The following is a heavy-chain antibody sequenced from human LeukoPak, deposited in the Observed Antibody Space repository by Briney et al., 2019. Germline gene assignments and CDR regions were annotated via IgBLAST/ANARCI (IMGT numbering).Heavy chain of an antibody. CDR1: GYTFTSYD. V-gene: IGHV1-8*01. Sequence: ASVKVSCKASGYTFTSYDINWMRQATGQGLEWMGWMSPNSGNTGYAQKFQGRVTMTRDTSISTAYMELSSLRSEDAAVYYCARDEGELHEDYWGQGTLVTVSS. CDR2: MSPNSGNT. CDR3: ARDEGELHEDY. D-gene: IGHD1-26*01. J-gene: IGHJ4*02.